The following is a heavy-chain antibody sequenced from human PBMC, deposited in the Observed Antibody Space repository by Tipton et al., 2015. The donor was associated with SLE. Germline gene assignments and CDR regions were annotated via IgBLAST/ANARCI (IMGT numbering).Heavy chain of an antibody. J-gene: IGHJ5*02. D-gene: IGHD3-3*01. CDR3: AREATIFGVVRGWFDP. CDR1: GYSISSGYY. V-gene: IGHV4-38-2*02. Sequence: TLSLTCAVSGYSISSGYYWGWIRQPPGKGLEWIGSIYHSGSTYYNPSLKSRVTISVDPSKNQFSLKLSSVTAADTAVYYCAREATIFGVVRGWFDPWGQGTLVTVSS. CDR2: IYHSGST.